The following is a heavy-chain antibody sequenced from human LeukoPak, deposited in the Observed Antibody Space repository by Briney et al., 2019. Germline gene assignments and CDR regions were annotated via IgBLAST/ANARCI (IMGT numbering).Heavy chain of an antibody. CDR3: AKARPPRDFSGCFDL. CDR2: ISGSGGST. J-gene: IGHJ2*01. Sequence: PGGSLRLSCTASGFTFSSYAMTWVRQARGKGLEWVSAISGSGGSTIYADSVKGRITISRSNFNRTLYMQMSSLRAEYTAVYYCAKARPPRDFSGCFDLWGRGTLVTVSS. CDR1: GFTFSSYA. V-gene: IGHV3-23*01. D-gene: IGHD6-19*01.